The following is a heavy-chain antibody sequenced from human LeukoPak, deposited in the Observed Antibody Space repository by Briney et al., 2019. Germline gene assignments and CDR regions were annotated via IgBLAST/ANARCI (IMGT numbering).Heavy chain of an antibody. V-gene: IGHV3-48*03. Sequence: AGGSLRLSCAVSGFTFSSYEMNWVRQAPGKGLEWVSYISSSGSTIYYADSVKGRFTISRDNAKNSLYLQMNSLRAEDTAVYYCARDGGYSSSRGAYYFDYWGQGTLVTVSS. CDR3: ARDGGYSSSRGAYYFDY. J-gene: IGHJ4*02. CDR2: ISSSGSTI. CDR1: GFTFSSYE. D-gene: IGHD6-6*01.